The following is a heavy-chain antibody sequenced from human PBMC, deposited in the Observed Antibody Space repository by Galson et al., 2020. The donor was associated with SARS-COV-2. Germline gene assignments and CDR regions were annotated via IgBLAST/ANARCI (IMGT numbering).Heavy chain of an antibody. J-gene: IGHJ4*02. V-gene: IGHV4-59*01. D-gene: IGHD3-3*01. Sequence: ETLSLTCTVSGGSISSYYWSWIRQPPGKGLEWIGYIYYSGSTTYNPSLKSRATISVDTSKNQFSLKLSSVTAADTAVYYCARAAQTYYDFWSGYYNAPHFEYWGQGTLVTVSS. CDR1: GGSISSYY. CDR3: ARAAQTYYDFWSGYYNAPHFEY. CDR2: IYYSGST.